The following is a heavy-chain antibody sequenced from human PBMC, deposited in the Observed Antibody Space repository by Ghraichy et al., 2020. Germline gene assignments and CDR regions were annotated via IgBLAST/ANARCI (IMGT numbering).Heavy chain of an antibody. Sequence: GGSLRLSCVVSGFTFSHYWMSWVRQAPGKGLEWVANIKPDGSDQNYEDFVKGRFTISRDNAKNSMYLQMNSLRAEDTAIYYCARETYASFEFGGQWTLVTVSS. CDR2: IKPDGSDQ. J-gene: IGHJ4*02. CDR1: GFTFSHYW. D-gene: IGHD2-2*01. V-gene: IGHV3-7*01. CDR3: ARETYASFEF.